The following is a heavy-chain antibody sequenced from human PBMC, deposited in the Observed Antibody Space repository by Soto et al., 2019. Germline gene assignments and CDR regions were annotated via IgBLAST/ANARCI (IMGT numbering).Heavy chain of an antibody. Sequence: ESGGGVVQPGRSLRLSCAASGFTFSSYGMHWVRQAPGKGLEWVAVIWYDGSNKYYADSVKGRFTISRDNSKNTLYLQMNSLRAEDTAVYYCARTSDYFYYFDYWGQGTLVTVSS. CDR1: GFTFSSYG. V-gene: IGHV3-33*01. J-gene: IGHJ4*02. D-gene: IGHD4-17*01. CDR2: IWYDGSNK. CDR3: ARTSDYFYYFDY.